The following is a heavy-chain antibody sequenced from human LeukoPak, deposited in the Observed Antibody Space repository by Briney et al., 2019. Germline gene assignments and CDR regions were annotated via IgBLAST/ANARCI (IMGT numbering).Heavy chain of an antibody. J-gene: IGHJ6*03. CDR1: GYSVSSGYY. CDR2: IYHSGST. V-gene: IGHV4-38-2*02. Sequence: SETLSLTCTVSGYSVSSGYYWGWIRQPPGKGLEWIGSIYHSGSTYYNPSLKSRVTISVDTSKNQFSLKLSSVTAADTAVYYCARVGAGYSYDEYYYYYMDAWGKGTTVTVSS. CDR3: ARVGAGYSYDEYYYYYMDA. D-gene: IGHD5-18*01.